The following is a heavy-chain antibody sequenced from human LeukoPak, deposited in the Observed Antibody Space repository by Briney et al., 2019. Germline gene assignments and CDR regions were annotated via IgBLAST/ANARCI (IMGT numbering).Heavy chain of an antibody. CDR2: INHSGST. Sequence: SETLSLTCAVYGGSFSGYYWSWIRQPPGKGLGWIGEINHSGSTNYNPSLKSRVTISVDTSKNQFSLKLSSVTAADTAVYYCARGRTTTVTPVDYWGQGTLVTVSS. D-gene: IGHD4-17*01. CDR1: GGSFSGYY. J-gene: IGHJ4*02. V-gene: IGHV4-34*01. CDR3: ARGRTTTVTPVDY.